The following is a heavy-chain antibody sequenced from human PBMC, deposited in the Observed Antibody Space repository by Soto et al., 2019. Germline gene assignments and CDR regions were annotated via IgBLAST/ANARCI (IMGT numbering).Heavy chain of an antibody. CDR2: IIPIFGTA. J-gene: IGHJ5*02. D-gene: IGHD6-19*01. V-gene: IGHV1-69*01. CDR1: LGTLRSCA. Sequence: SVQVSCQASLGTLRSCAISWVRQAPGQGLEWMGGIIPIFGTANYAQKFQGRVTITADESISTAYMELSSLRSEDTAVYYCARVGGSGWVDPWGQGTLVTV. CDR3: ARVGGSGWVDP.